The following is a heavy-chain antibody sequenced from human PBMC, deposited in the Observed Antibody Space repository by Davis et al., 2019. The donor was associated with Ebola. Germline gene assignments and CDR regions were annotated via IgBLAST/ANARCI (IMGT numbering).Heavy chain of an antibody. CDR3: ARGKSYYYYGMDV. J-gene: IGHJ6*02. V-gene: IGHV1-69*13. CDR2: IIPIFGTA. CDR1: GYTFTSYG. Sequence: AASVKVSCKASGYTFTSYGISWVRQAPGQGLEWMGGIIPIFGTANYAQKFQGRVTITADESTSTAYMELSSLRSEDTAVYYCARGKSYYYYGMDVWGQGTTVTVSS.